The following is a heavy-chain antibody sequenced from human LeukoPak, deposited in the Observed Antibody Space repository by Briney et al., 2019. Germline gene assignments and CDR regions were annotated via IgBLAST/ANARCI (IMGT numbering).Heavy chain of an antibody. CDR2: ISYDGSNK. CDR3: AGAGATGLDY. CDR1: GFTFSSYA. J-gene: IGHJ4*02. V-gene: IGHV3-30-3*01. D-gene: IGHD1-26*01. Sequence: GGSLRLSCAASGFTFSSYAMHWVRQAPGKGLEWVAVISYDGSNKYYADSVKGRFTISRDNSKNTLYLQMNSLRAEDTAVYYCAGAGATGLDYWGQGTLVTVSS.